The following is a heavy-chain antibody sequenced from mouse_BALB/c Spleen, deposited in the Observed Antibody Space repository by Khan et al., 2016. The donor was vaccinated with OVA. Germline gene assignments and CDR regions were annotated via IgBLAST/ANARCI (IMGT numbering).Heavy chain of an antibody. CDR3: SRPSYYGNPWFTY. D-gene: IGHD2-10*01. Sequence: EVELVESGGGLVRPGGSLKLSCAASGFAFSSFDMSWVRQTPEKRLEWVATISTSGSYIYYPDSAKGRFTISRATARNTLYLQMNSLRSEDTALYYCSRPSYYGNPWFTYWGQGTLVTVSA. CDR1: GFAFSSFD. CDR2: ISTSGSYI. J-gene: IGHJ3*01. V-gene: IGHV5-9*02.